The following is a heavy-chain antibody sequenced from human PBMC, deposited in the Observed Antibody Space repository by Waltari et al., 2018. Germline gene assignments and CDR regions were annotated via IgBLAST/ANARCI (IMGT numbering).Heavy chain of an antibody. V-gene: IGHV3-49*03. CDR3: TRDAPLRFSPWFDP. D-gene: IGHD3-3*01. CDR1: GFTFSDYA. J-gene: IGHJ5*02. Sequence: EVQLVESGGGLVQPGRSLRLSCTTSGFTFSDYAMSWFRQAPGKGLEWVSFIRSKTYGGTTEYAASVKGRFTISRDDSKSIAYLQMNSLKTEDTAVYYCTRDAPLRFSPWFDPWGQGTLVTVSS. CDR2: IRSKTYGGTT.